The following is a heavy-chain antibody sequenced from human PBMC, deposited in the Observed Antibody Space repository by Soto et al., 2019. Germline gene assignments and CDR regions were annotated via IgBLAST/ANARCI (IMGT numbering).Heavy chain of an antibody. CDR3: ARTWTYGETNLWFDP. J-gene: IGHJ5*02. Sequence: SETLSLTCAVYGGSFSGYYWSWIRQPPGKGLEWIGEINHSGSTNYNPSLKSRVTISVDTSKNQFSLKLSSVTAADTAVYYCARTWTYGETNLWFDPWGQGTLVTVSS. CDR1: GGSFSGYY. D-gene: IGHD4-17*01. CDR2: INHSGST. V-gene: IGHV4-34*01.